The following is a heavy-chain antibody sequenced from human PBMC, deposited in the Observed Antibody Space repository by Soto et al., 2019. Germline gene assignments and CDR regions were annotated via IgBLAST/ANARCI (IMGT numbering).Heavy chain of an antibody. D-gene: IGHD3-3*01. CDR1: GGTFSSYT. CDR3: ATGQPTYYDFWRPIDY. CDR2: IIPILGIT. Sequence: SVKVSCKASGGTFSSYTISWVRQAPGQGLEWMGRIIPILGITNYAQKFQGRVTITEDKSTDTAYMELSSLRSEDTAVYYCATGQPTYYDFWRPIDYWGQGTLVTVSS. J-gene: IGHJ4*02. V-gene: IGHV1-69*02.